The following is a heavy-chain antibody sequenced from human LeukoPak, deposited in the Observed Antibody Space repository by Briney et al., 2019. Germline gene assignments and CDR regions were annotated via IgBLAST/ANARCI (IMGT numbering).Heavy chain of an antibody. D-gene: IGHD3-10*01. V-gene: IGHV1-69*05. CDR2: IIPIFGTA. Sequence: SVKVSCKASEGTFSSYAISWVRQAPGQGLEWMGRIIPIFGTANYAQKCQGRVTITTDESTSTAYMELSSLRSEDTAVYYCARDPSGLLWFGEFQNWFDPWGQGTLVTVSS. J-gene: IGHJ5*02. CDR3: ARDPSGLLWFGEFQNWFDP. CDR1: EGTFSSYA.